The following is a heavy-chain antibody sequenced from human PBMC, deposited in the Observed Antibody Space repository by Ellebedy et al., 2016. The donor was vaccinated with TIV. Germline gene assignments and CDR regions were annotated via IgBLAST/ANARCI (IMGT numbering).Heavy chain of an antibody. CDR1: GYTFTSYF. Sequence: ASVKVSCKASGYTFTSYFLYWVRQAPGQGLEWMGIINPTSGSSNYAQKFQGRFTVTRDTSTSTVYMELSSLRSEDTAVYYCARGDNYYYDSSGYYYSYWGQGTLVTVSS. CDR3: ARGDNYYYDSSGYYYSY. D-gene: IGHD3-22*01. V-gene: IGHV1-46*01. J-gene: IGHJ4*02. CDR2: INPTSGSS.